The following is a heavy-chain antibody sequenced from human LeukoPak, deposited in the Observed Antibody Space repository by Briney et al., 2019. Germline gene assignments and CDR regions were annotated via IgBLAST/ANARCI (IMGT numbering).Heavy chain of an antibody. CDR2: INHSGST. CDR3: ARQYGSSWSQYYFDY. CDR1: GGSFSGYY. D-gene: IGHD6-13*01. Sequence: SETLSLTCAVYGGSFSGYYWSWIRQPPGKGLEWIGEINHSGSTNCNPSLKSRVTISVDTSKNQFSLKLSSVTAADTAVYYCARQYGSSWSQYYFDYWGQGTLVTVSS. J-gene: IGHJ4*02. V-gene: IGHV4-34*01.